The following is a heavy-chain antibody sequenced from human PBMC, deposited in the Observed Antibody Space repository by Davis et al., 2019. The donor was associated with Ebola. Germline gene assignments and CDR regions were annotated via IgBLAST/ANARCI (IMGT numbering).Heavy chain of an antibody. CDR3: ARHLFGGSGYFPLDV. CDR2: INHSGST. J-gene: IGHJ6*02. D-gene: IGHD3-10*01. CDR1: GGSISSSSYY. Sequence: GSLRLSCTVSGGSISSSSYYWGWIRQPPGKGLEWIGEINHSGSTNYNPSLKSRATVSVDTSKNQFSLKLISVTAADTAFYYCARHLFGGSGYFPLDVWGQGTTVAVSS. V-gene: IGHV4-39*01.